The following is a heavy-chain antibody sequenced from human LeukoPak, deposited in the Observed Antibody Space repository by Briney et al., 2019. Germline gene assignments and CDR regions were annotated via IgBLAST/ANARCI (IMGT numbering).Heavy chain of an antibody. D-gene: IGHD3/OR15-3a*01. V-gene: IGHV3-74*01. CDR1: GFTFSRHW. J-gene: IGHJ4*02. CDR2: IKSDGSET. Sequence: PGGSLRLSCAASGFTFSRHWMHWVRQGPGKGLEWVSRIKSDGSETQYADSVKGRFTISRDNAHNTLYLQMTSLRHEDTAVYYCARVISYFDLWGQGALVTASS. CDR3: ARVISYFDL.